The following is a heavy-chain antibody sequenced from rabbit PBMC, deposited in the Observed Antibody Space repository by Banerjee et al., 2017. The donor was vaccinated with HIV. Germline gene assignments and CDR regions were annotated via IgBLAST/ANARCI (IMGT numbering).Heavy chain of an antibody. Sequence: QEQLEESGGDLVKPEGSLTLTCTASGFSFNNNYVMCWVRQAPGKGLEWIACIDIGSGGSTYYASWAKGRFTISKTSSTTVTLQMTSLTVADTATYFCARDRGGSHWYMDWLDLWGPGTLVTVS. D-gene: IGHD8-1*01. J-gene: IGHJ5*01. CDR2: IDIGSGGST. V-gene: IGHV1S45*01. CDR1: GFSFNNNYV. CDR3: ARDRGGSHWYMDWLDL.